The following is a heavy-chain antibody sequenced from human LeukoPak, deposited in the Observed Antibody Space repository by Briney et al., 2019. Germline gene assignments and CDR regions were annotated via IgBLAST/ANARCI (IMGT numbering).Heavy chain of an antibody. CDR1: QFTFSSSG. CDR3: AKMQGYFDY. J-gene: IGHJ4*02. Sequence: GGSLRLSCAASQFTFSSSGMAWVRQSPEKGLEWVSAITGSGATTYHADSVKGRFTISRDNSKSTVSLQMNSLRAEDTAIYYCAKMQGYFDYWGQGALVTVSS. CDR2: ITGSGATT. V-gene: IGHV3-23*01.